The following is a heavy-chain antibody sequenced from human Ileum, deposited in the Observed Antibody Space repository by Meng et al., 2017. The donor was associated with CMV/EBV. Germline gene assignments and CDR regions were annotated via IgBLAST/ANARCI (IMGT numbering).Heavy chain of an antibody. CDR3: ARDSRDYGSSYGMDV. Sequence: GGSLRLSCVASGFNFSYYEMDWVRQAPGKGLEWISYISSNGNNIYYSESVKGRFTISRDNAKSSLYLQMNSLRADDTAVYYCARDSRDYGSSYGMDVWGQGTTVTVSS. V-gene: IGHV3-48*03. CDR2: ISSNGNNI. D-gene: IGHD4/OR15-4a*01. CDR1: GFNFSYYE. J-gene: IGHJ6*02.